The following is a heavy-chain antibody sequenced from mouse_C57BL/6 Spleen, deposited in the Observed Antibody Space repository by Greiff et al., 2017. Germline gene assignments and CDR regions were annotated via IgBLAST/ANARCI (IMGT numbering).Heavy chain of an antibody. CDR1: GFNFKDYY. Sequence: EVQLQQPGAELVRPGASVKLSCTASGFNFKDYYMHWVKQRPEQGLEWIGWIDPENGVTKYASKFQGKATMTADTSSNTAYLQLSSLTSEDTAVYYCTTGDPYAMGYCGQGTSVTVSS. CDR3: TTGDPYAMGY. CDR2: IDPENGVT. V-gene: IGHV14-4*01. J-gene: IGHJ4*01. D-gene: IGHD2-13*01.